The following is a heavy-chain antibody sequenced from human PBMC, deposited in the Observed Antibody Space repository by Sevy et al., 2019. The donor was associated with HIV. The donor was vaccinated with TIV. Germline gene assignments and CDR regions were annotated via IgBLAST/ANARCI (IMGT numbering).Heavy chain of an antibody. CDR3: ARDLRARGYDFWSGYYRGFDY. V-gene: IGHV3-7*01. Sequence: GGSLRLSCAASGFTFSSYWMSWVRQAPGKGLEWVANIKQDGSEKDYVDSVKGRFTISRDNAKNSLYLQMNSLRAEDTAVYYCARDLRARGYDFWSGYYRGFDYWGQGTLVTVSS. CDR1: GFTFSSYW. J-gene: IGHJ4*02. CDR2: IKQDGSEK. D-gene: IGHD3-3*01.